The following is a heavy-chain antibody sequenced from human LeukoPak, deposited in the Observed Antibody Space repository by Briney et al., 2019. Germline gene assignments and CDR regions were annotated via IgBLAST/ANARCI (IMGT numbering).Heavy chain of an antibody. J-gene: IGHJ4*02. CDR2: IYSGGST. CDR1: GFTVSSNY. D-gene: IGHD3-3*01. CDR3: ARDLRLTTIFGVVSN. Sequence: GGSLRLSCAASGFTVSSNYMSWVRQAPGKGLEWVSVIYSGGSTYYAASVKGRFTNSRDNSKNILYLQMNSLRPEDTAVYYCARDLRLTTIFGVVSNWGQGTLVTVSS. V-gene: IGHV3-53*05.